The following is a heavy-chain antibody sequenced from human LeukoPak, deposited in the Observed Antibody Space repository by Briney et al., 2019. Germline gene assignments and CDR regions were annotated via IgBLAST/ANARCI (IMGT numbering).Heavy chain of an antibody. V-gene: IGHV3-33*01. Sequence: GGSLRLSCAASGFTFSSHGMHWVRQAPGKGLEWVAVIWYDGGKKYYADTVKGRLTISRDNSKNTLFLQMNSLRAEDTAVYYCARDSYGMDVWGQGTTVTVSS. J-gene: IGHJ6*02. CDR2: IWYDGGKK. CDR3: ARDSYGMDV. CDR1: GFTFSSHG.